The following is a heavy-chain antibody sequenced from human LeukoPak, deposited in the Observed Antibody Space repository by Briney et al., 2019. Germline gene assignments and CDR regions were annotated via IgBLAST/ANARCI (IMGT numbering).Heavy chain of an antibody. Sequence: PSETLSLTCTVSGGSVSSSSYYWGWIRQPPGKGLEWIGSTYYSGSTYYNPSLKSRVTISVDTSKNQFSLKLSSVTAADTAVYYCARDTFNWNDEGGLDYWGQGTLVTVSS. CDR2: TYYSGST. J-gene: IGHJ4*02. V-gene: IGHV4-39*07. D-gene: IGHD1-20*01. CDR3: ARDTFNWNDEGGLDY. CDR1: GGSVSSSSYY.